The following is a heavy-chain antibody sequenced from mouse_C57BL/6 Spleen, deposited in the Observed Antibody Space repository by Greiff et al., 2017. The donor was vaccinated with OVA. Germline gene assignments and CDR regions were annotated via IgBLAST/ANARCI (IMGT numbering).Heavy chain of an antibody. J-gene: IGHJ3*01. Sequence: EVMLVESGGGLVQPGGSLSLSCAASGFTFTDYYMSWVRQPPGKALEWLGFIRNKANGYTTEYSASVKGRFTISRDNSQSILYLQMNALRAEDSATYYCAYGSSPWFAYWGQGTLVTVSA. CDR1: GFTFTDYY. D-gene: IGHD1-1*01. CDR3: AYGSSPWFAY. V-gene: IGHV7-3*01. CDR2: IRNKANGYTT.